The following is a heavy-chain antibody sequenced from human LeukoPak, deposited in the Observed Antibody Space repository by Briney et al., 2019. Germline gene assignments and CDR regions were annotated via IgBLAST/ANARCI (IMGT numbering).Heavy chain of an antibody. J-gene: IGHJ4*02. CDR2: ISWNSSSI. CDR3: AKDGIAVARYFDY. V-gene: IGHV3-9*01. Sequence: GGSLRLSCAASGFTFDDYAMHWVRQAPGKGLEWVSGISWNSSSIGYADSVKGRFTISRDNAKNSLYLQMNSLRAEDTALYYCAKDGIAVARYFDYWGQGTLVTVSS. CDR1: GFTFDDYA. D-gene: IGHD6-19*01.